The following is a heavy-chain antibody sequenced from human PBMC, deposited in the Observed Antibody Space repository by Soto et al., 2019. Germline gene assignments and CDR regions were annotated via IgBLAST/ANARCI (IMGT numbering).Heavy chain of an antibody. CDR1: GYSFTSYW. CDR3: ARRLITGTYDVGAFDI. D-gene: IGHD1-7*01. CDR2: IDPSDSYT. Sequence: GESLKISCKGSGYSFTSYWISWVRQMPGKGLEWMGRIDPSDSYTNYSPSFQGHVTISADKSISTAYLQWSSLKASDTAMYYCARRLITGTYDVGAFDIWGQGTMVTVSS. V-gene: IGHV5-10-1*01. J-gene: IGHJ3*02.